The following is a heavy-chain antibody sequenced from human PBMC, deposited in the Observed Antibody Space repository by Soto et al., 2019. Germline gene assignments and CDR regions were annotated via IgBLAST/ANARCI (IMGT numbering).Heavy chain of an antibody. CDR3: ARLIADYGDYKYYYYGMDV. V-gene: IGHV3-21*01. Sequence: GGSLRLSCAASGFTFSSYSMNWVRQAPGKGLEWVSSISSCSSYIYYADSVKGRFTISRDNAKNSLYLQMNSLRAEDTAVYYCARLIADYGDYKYYYYGMDVWGQGTTVTVSS. D-gene: IGHD4-17*01. CDR1: GFTFSSYS. J-gene: IGHJ6*02. CDR2: ISSCSSYI.